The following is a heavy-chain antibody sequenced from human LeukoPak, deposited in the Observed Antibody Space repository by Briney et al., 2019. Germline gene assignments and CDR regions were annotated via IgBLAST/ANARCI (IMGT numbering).Heavy chain of an antibody. V-gene: IGHV4-59*12. CDR2: IYYSGTT. Sequence: SETLSLTCTVSGGSMSSYYWSWIRQPPGKGLEWIGYIYYSGTTNYNPSLKSRVTISVDTSKNQFSLNLNSVTAADTAVYYCARDRPVVVVGSIVYYDYWGQGTLVTVST. CDR1: GGSMSSYY. CDR3: ARDRPVVVVGSIVYYDY. J-gene: IGHJ4*02. D-gene: IGHD2-15*01.